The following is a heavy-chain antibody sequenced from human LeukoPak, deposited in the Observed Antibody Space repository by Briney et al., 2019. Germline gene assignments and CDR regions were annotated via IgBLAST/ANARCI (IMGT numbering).Heavy chain of an antibody. CDR2: LGTDGTYT. CDR3: VRDPSNSGNWFDL. V-gene: IGHV3-74*01. CDR1: GFNLRDYW. Sequence: GGSLRLSCAASGFNLRDYWMHWVRQAPGKGLVWVSRLGTDGTYTNYADSVRGRFTISRDNTKNTLYLQMDSLRAEDTAFYYCVRDPSNSGNWFDLWGQGTLVTVSS. J-gene: IGHJ5*02. D-gene: IGHD4-11*01.